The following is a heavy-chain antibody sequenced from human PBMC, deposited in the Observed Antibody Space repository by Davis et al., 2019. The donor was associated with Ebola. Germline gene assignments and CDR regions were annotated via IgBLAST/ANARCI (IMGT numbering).Heavy chain of an antibody. CDR2: TYYRSKWYN. CDR1: GDSVSSNRGA. CDR3: ARQYYYYYGMDV. V-gene: IGHV6-1*01. J-gene: IGHJ6*02. Sequence: SQTLSLTCAISGDSVSSNRGAWNWIGQSPSRGLEWLGRTYYRSKWYNDYAVSVKSRITINPDTSKNQFSLQLNSVTPEDTAVYYCARQYYYYYGMDVWGQGTTVTVSS.